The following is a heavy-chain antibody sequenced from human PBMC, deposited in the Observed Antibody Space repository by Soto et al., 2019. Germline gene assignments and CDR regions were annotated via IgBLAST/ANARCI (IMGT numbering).Heavy chain of an antibody. V-gene: IGHV1-69*01. CDR1: GGSFSKYG. CDR3: ARGYRGNYFYAMDV. Sequence: QVQLVQSGAEVKMPGSSVRVSCKASGGSFSKYGISWVRQAPGQGLEWMGGIIPMFGIGNYAEKFLGRVTITGDESTSTSHRELSSLRAEDTAVYFCARGYRGNYFYAMDVWGQRTTVTVSS. D-gene: IGHD3-10*01. J-gene: IGHJ6*02. CDR2: IIPMFGIG.